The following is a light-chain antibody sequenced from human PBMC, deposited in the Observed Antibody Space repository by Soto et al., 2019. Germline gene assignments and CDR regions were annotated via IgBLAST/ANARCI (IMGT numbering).Light chain of an antibody. Sequence: DVQMTQSPSSLSASVGDRVTITCRASQSISSYFNWYQQKPGKAPKLLIYAASSLQSGVPSRFSGSGSGTDFTLTISSLQPEDFATYYCQQSYSTPLTCGQGTKVDNK. CDR1: QSISSY. J-gene: IGKJ1*01. V-gene: IGKV1-39*01. CDR2: AAS. CDR3: QQSYSTPLT.